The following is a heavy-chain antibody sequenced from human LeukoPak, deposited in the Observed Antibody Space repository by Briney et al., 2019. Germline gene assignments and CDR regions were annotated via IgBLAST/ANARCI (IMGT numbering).Heavy chain of an antibody. Sequence: GGSLRLSCAASGLTVSSNYMSWVRQAPGKGLEWVSVIHSGGSTYYADSVKGRFTISRDNSKNTLYLQMTSLRADDTAVYYCVRGQQPFDFWGQGTLVTVSS. CDR3: VRGQQPFDF. V-gene: IGHV3-53*01. D-gene: IGHD6-13*01. CDR1: GLTVSSNY. CDR2: IHSGGST. J-gene: IGHJ4*02.